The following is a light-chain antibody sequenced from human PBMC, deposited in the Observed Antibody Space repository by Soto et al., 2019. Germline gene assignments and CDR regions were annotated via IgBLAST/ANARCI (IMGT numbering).Light chain of an antibody. Sequence: QSALTQPASVSGSPGQSITISCIGTSSDIGGYHYVSWYQQHTGKAPKLMIYGVTNRVSGVSDRFSASKSGNTASLTISGLQADDEADYYCSSYRNINTVIFGGGTQLTVL. CDR1: SSDIGGYHY. CDR2: GVT. V-gene: IGLV2-14*01. J-gene: IGLJ2*01. CDR3: SSYRNINTVI.